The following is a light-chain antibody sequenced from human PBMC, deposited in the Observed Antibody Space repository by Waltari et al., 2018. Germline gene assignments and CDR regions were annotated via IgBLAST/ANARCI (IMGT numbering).Light chain of an antibody. CDR1: QGINNY. V-gene: IGKV3-11*01. CDR3: HHRSTWSLT. J-gene: IGKJ4*01. CDR2: DAS. Sequence: EIVLTQSPATLSLSPGERATLSCRASQGINNYLAWYQHKPGQPPRLLIYDASNRATGVPARFSGGGSGTDFTLTISSLDPEDFAVYYCHHRSTWSLTFGGGTEVEI.